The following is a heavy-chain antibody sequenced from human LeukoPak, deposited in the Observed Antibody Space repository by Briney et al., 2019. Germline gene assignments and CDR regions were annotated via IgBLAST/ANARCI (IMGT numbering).Heavy chain of an antibody. J-gene: IGHJ3*02. V-gene: IGHV3-53*01. CDR1: GFTVSSNY. CDR2: LYSDGTT. CDR3: ARTMVGNDHDAFDI. D-gene: IGHD3-10*02. Sequence: QSGGSLRLSCAASGFTVSSNYMSWVRQAPGRGLEWVSVLYSDGTTYYGSSMEGRFTTSRDTSRNMLSLQMNSLRAEDTAVYYCARTMVGNDHDAFDIWGQGTLVTVPS.